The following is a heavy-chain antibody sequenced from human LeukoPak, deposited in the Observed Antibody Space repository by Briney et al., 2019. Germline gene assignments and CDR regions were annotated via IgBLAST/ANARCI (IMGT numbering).Heavy chain of an antibody. V-gene: IGHV4-39*02. D-gene: IGHD3-22*01. CDR2: AYYSGYT. J-gene: IGHJ5*02. Sequence: SETLSLTCTVSGGSISSSSYYWGWIRQPPGKGLEWIGSAYYSGYTYYNPSLKSRVTISVDTSNDQFSLKLSSVTAADTAVYYCARDRDYYGSRHYNWFDPWGRGTLVTVSS. CDR1: GGSISSSSYY. CDR3: ARDRDYYGSRHYNWFDP.